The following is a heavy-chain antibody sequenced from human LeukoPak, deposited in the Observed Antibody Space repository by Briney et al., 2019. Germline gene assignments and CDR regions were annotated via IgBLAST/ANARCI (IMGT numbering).Heavy chain of an antibody. J-gene: IGHJ3*02. V-gene: IGHV3-73*01. CDR2: IKSKVDSYAT. Sequence: GGSLRLSCAASGFTFSGSALHWVRQASGKGLEWVGRIKSKVDSYATAFAASVKGRLTISRDDSKNTAFLQMNSLKTEDTAVYYCTRLHLDQVVFDIWGQGTLVTASS. CDR3: TRLHLDQVVFDI. D-gene: IGHD1-1*01. CDR1: GFTFSGSA.